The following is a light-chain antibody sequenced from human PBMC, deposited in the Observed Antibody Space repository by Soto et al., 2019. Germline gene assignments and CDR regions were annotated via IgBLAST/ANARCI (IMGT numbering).Light chain of an antibody. CDR2: DAS. J-gene: IGKJ5*01. Sequence: EVVLTQSPATLSLSPGERATLSCRASQSVSVYLAWFQQKPGQAPRLLIYDASNRATGIPARFSGSGSGTDFTLTISSLEPEDFAVYYCQQRYNWPPLTFGQGTRLEIK. CDR3: QQRYNWPPLT. V-gene: IGKV3-11*01. CDR1: QSVSVY.